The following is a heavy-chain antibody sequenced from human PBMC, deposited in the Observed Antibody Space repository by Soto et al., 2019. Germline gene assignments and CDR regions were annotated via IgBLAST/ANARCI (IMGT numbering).Heavy chain of an antibody. V-gene: IGHV3-21*01. Sequence: EVQLVESGGGLVKPGGSLRLSCAASGFTFSTYGMNWVRQAPGKGLEWVSSISSSSTYIYYADSVKGRFSISRDNAKNSLFLQLNSLRGEDTAVYYCARRAVTADFDYGGQGTLVTVSS. J-gene: IGHJ4*02. CDR2: ISSSSTYI. D-gene: IGHD4-17*01. CDR1: GFTFSTYG. CDR3: ARRAVTADFDY.